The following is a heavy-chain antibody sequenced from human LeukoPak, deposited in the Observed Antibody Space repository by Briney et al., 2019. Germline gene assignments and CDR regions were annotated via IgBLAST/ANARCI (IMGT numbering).Heavy chain of an antibody. J-gene: IGHJ4*02. CDR3: AKDVGGSGGY. CDR1: GFTFSSYG. Sequence: GRSLRLSCAASGFTFSSYGMHWVRQAPGKGLEWVAVIWYDGSNKYYADSVKGRFTISRDNSKNTLYLQMTSLRAEDTALYYCAKDVGGSGGYWGQGTLVTVSS. CDR2: IWYDGSNK. D-gene: IGHD2-15*01. V-gene: IGHV3-33*06.